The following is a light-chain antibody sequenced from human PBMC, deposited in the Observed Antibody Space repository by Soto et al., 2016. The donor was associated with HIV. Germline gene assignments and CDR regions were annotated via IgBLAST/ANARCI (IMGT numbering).Light chain of an antibody. CDR2: KDS. CDR1: NIGSKS. Sequence: SYVLTQPPSVSVAPGKTARITCGGNNIGSKSVHWYQQKPGQAPMLVIYKDSERPSGIPERFSGSSSGTTVTLTISGAQAEDEADYYCYSAADNNWVFGGGTKLTVL. V-gene: IGLV3-21*01. CDR3: YSAADNNWV. J-gene: IGLJ3*02.